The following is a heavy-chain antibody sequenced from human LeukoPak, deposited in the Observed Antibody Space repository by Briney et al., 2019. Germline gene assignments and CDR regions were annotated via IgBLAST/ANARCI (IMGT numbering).Heavy chain of an antibody. D-gene: IGHD2/OR15-2a*01. Sequence: GGSLRLSCAASGFTFSSYSMNWVRQAPGKGLEWVSSISSSSSFIYYADSVKGRFTISRDNAKNSLYLQMNSLRAEDTAVYYCARDLSGYMDVWGKGTTVTVSS. CDR2: ISSSSSFI. CDR1: GFTFSSYS. V-gene: IGHV3-21*01. CDR3: ARDLSGYMDV. J-gene: IGHJ6*03.